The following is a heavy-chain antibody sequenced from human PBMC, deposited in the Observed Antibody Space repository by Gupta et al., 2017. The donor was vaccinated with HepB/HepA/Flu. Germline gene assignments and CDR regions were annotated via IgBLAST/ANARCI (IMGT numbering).Heavy chain of an antibody. J-gene: IGHJ4*02. CDR3: AREALRAPDFDY. V-gene: IGHV1-46*01. D-gene: IGHD1-26*01. CDR1: GYTLINHY. Sequence: QVQLVQSETEVKEPGASVQVSCKASGYTLINHYIHWVRQAPGQGLEWMGIISPSGGSTTYAQRFQGRITLTSDTSTNTIYMQLSSLTSEDTALYYCAREALRAPDFDYWGQGTLVTVSS. CDR2: ISPSGGST.